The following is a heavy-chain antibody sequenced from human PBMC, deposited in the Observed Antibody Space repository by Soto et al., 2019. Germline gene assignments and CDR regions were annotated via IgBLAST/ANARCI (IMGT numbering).Heavy chain of an antibody. D-gene: IGHD3-10*02. CDR3: ARTMDYYYGRGSGNGHGV. CDR1: GYTFTAYH. V-gene: IGHV1-2*02. J-gene: IGHJ6*02. CDR2: INPKFGDT. Sequence: QVQLVQSGAEVKEPGDSVRVSCEASGYTFTAYHIHWVRQAPGQGLEWMGWINPKFGDTTYAQDFQGRVSMTRDMSISTVYIELSRLTSDDTAIYYGARTMDYYYGRGSGNGHGVWGQGTTVTVFS.